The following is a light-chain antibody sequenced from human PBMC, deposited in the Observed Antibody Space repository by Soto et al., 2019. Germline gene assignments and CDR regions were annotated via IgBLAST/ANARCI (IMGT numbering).Light chain of an antibody. V-gene: IGLV2-8*01. Sequence: QSVLTQPPSASGSPGRSVTISCTGTSSDVGGYNYVSWYQHHPGKAPKLIIYEVSKRPSGVPDRFSGSKSGNTASLTVSGLQAEDEADYYCSSYAGSNNFIFGGGTKVTVL. CDR2: EVS. J-gene: IGLJ2*01. CDR1: SSDVGGYNY. CDR3: SSYAGSNNFI.